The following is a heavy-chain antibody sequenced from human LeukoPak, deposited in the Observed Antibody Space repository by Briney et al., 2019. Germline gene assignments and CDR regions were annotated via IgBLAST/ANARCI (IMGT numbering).Heavy chain of an antibody. D-gene: IGHD6-13*01. J-gene: IGHJ5*02. V-gene: IGHV3-23*01. Sequence: GGSLRLSCAAPGFTFSSYAMSWVRQAPGKGLEWVSAISGSGGSTYYADSVNGRFTISRDNSKSTLYLQMSSLRAEDTALYYCAKDPSSSSPSFWFDPWGQGTLVTVSS. CDR2: ISGSGGST. CDR1: GFTFSSYA. CDR3: AKDPSSSSPSFWFDP.